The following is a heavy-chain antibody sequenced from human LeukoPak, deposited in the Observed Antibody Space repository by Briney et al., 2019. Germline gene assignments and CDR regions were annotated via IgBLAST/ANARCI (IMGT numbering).Heavy chain of an antibody. V-gene: IGHV1-8*01. CDR3: ARRRQPTYYDFWSGYLYNWFDP. CDR1: GYTFTSHD. Sequence: ASVKVSCKASGYTFTSHDIDWVRQATGQGLEWMGWMNPNSGNTGYAQKFQGRVTMTRNTSISTAYMELSSLRSEDTAVYYCARRRQPTYYDFWSGYLYNWFDPWGQGTLVTVSS. D-gene: IGHD3-3*01. J-gene: IGHJ5*02. CDR2: MNPNSGNT.